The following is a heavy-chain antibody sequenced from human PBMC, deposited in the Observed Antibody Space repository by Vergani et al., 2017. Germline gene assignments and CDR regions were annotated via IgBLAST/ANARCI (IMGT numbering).Heavy chain of an antibody. CDR3: AKVYEWLGMGYML. Sequence: EVQLLESGGGLVQPGGSLRLSCAASGFTFSSYAMSWVRQAPGKGLEWVSAISGSGGSTYYADSVKGRFTISRDNSKNTLYLQMNSLRAEDTSVYYCAKVYEWLGMGYMLWGQGTLVTVSS. CDR2: ISGSGGST. V-gene: IGHV3-23*01. J-gene: IGHJ4*02. CDR1: GFTFSSYA. D-gene: IGHD2-8*01.